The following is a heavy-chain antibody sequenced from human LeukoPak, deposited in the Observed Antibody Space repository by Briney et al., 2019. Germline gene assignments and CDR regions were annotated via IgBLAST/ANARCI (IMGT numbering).Heavy chain of an antibody. D-gene: IGHD6-19*01. CDR1: GYTVTGNH. CDR2: INTNSGGT. V-gene: IGHV1-2*02. CDR3: ARGRTVSGGSGWGDF. Sequence: ASMSPSCKAAGYTVTGNHMHWVRHAPGQWLEWMGWINTNSGGTNYAQKFQCRVTMNRDTSISKAYMELTRLTSDDAAVYYCARGRTVSGGSGWGDFWGQGTLVTVSS. J-gene: IGHJ4*02.